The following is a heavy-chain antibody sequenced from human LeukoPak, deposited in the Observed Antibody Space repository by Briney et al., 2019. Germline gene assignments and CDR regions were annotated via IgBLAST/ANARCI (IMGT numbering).Heavy chain of an antibody. CDR3: AKQTHSTGPYNWFDP. V-gene: IGHV3-23*01. CDR1: GFTFSSYA. D-gene: IGHD2-8*02. J-gene: IGHJ5*02. CDR2: ISGSGGST. Sequence: PGGSLRLSCAASGFTFSSYAMSWVRQAPGKWLEWVSAISGSGGSTYYADSVKGRFTISRDNSKNTLYLQMNSLRAEDTAVYYCAKQTHSTGPYNWFDPWGQGTLVTVSS.